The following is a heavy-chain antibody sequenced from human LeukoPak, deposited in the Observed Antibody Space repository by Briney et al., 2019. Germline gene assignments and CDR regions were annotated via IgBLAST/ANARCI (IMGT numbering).Heavy chain of an antibody. CDR1: GYTFTSYY. D-gene: IGHD3-22*01. V-gene: IGHV1-46*01. CDR2: INPSGGST. Sequence: GASVKVSCKASGYTFTSYYMHWVRQAPGQGLEWMGIINPSGGSTSYAQKFQGRVTMTRDMSTSTVYMGLSSLRSEDTAVYYCARGYYDSSGYHDAFDIWGQGAMVTVSS. J-gene: IGHJ3*02. CDR3: ARGYYDSSGYHDAFDI.